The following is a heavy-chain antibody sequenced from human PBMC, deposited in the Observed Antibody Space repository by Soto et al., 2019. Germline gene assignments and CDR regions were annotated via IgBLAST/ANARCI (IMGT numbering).Heavy chain of an antibody. CDR1: GGSISSGDYY. Sequence: PSETLSLTCTVSGGSISSGDYYWSWIRKPPGKGLEWIGYIYYSGSTYYNPSLKSRVTISVDTSKNQFSLKLRSVTAADTAVFYCAGLYPYESSGYHLNYWGQGALVTVSS. V-gene: IGHV4-30-4*01. CDR3: AGLYPYESSGYHLNY. J-gene: IGHJ4*02. CDR2: IYYSGST. D-gene: IGHD3-22*01.